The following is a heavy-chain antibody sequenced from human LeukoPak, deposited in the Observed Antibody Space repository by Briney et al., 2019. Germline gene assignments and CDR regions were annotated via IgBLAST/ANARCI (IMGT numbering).Heavy chain of an antibody. CDR2: ISSSSSYI. Sequence: GGSLRLSCAASGFTFSSYSMNWVRQAPGKRLEWVSSISSSSSYIYYADSVKGRFTISRDNAKNSLYLQMNSLRAEDTAVYYCARDKYGSGSPDYWGQGTLVTVSS. D-gene: IGHD3-10*01. J-gene: IGHJ4*02. CDR3: ARDKYGSGSPDY. V-gene: IGHV3-21*01. CDR1: GFTFSSYS.